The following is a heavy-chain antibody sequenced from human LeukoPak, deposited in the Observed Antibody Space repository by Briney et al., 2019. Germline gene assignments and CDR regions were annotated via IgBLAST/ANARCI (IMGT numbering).Heavy chain of an antibody. CDR2: ISAYNGNT. V-gene: IGHV1-18*01. CDR3: ARVPSSTSCPDY. D-gene: IGHD2-2*01. J-gene: IGHJ4*02. CDR1: GYTFTSYG. Sequence: ASVKASCKASGYTFTSYGISWVRQAPGQGLEWMGWISAYNGNTNYAQKLQGRVTMTTDTSTSTAYMELRSLRSDDTAVYYCARVPSSTSCPDYWGQGTLVTVSS.